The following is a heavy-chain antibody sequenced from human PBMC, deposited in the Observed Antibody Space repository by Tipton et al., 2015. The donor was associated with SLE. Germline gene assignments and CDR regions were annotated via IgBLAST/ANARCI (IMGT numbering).Heavy chain of an antibody. CDR3: AKGTSFYAIKGGFDI. Sequence: GSLRLSCVASGFTLNNYAMTWVRQAPGKGLEWVSGISAGGTTYYADSVRGRFSISRDNSKNMLYLQINSLRAEDTAVYYCAKGTSFYAIKGGFDIWGQGTMVTVSS. D-gene: IGHD2/OR15-2a*01. J-gene: IGHJ3*02. V-gene: IGHV3-23*01. CDR2: ISAGGTT. CDR1: GFTLNNYA.